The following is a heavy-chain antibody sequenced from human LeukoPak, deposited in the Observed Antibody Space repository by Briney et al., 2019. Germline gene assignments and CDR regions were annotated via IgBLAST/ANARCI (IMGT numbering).Heavy chain of an antibody. D-gene: IGHD1-26*01. CDR2: IYYTGST. CDR1: GASISGGTYY. V-gene: IGHV4-39*01. J-gene: IGHJ4*02. CDR3: ARRGGSGRAFDY. Sequence: SETLSLTCSVSGASISGGTYYWGWIRQPPGKGLEWIGSIYYTGSTYDNPSLKSRVTISVDTSKNRFSLKLSSVTAADTAVYYCARRGGSGRAFDYWGQGTLVTVSS.